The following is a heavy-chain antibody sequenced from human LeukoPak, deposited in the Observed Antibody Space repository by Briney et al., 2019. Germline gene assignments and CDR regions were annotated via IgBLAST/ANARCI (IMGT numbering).Heavy chain of an antibody. J-gene: IGHJ4*02. CDR2: IYYSGST. D-gene: IGHD3-10*01. Sequence: SETLSLTCTVSGGSISSGDYYWSWIRQPPGKGLEWIGYIYYSGSTYYNPSLKSRVTISVDTSKNQFSLKLSSVTAADTAVYYCASRNSGGYSQLDYWGQGTLVTVSS. CDR3: ASRNSGGYSQLDY. V-gene: IGHV4-30-4*08. CDR1: GGSISSGDYY.